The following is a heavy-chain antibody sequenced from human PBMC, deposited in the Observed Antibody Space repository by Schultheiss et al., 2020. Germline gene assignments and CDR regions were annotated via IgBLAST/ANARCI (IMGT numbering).Heavy chain of an antibody. Sequence: GGSLRLSCAASAFNFSIYGIHWVRQAPGKGLEWVGRIRSKANSYATAYAASVKGRFTISRDDSKNTAYLQMNSLKTEDTAVYYCTRASGYSSGWYGGYYYYGMDVWGQGTTVTVSS. CDR1: AFNFSIYG. V-gene: IGHV3-73*01. CDR3: TRASGYSSGWYGGYYYYGMDV. J-gene: IGHJ6*02. D-gene: IGHD6-19*01. CDR2: IRSKANSYAT.